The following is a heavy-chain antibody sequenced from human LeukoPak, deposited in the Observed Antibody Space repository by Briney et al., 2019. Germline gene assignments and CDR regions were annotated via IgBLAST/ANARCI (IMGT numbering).Heavy chain of an antibody. CDR3: AESSSSSPSLLDY. CDR2: INPNSGGT. J-gene: IGHJ4*02. V-gene: IGHV1-2*02. D-gene: IGHD6-13*01. CDR1: GYTFTGCY. Sequence: ASVKVSCKASGYTFTGCYMHWVRQAPGQGLEWMGWINPNSGGTNYAQKFQGRVTMTRDTSISTAYMELSRLRSDDTAVYYCAESSSSSPSLLDYWGQGTLVTVSS.